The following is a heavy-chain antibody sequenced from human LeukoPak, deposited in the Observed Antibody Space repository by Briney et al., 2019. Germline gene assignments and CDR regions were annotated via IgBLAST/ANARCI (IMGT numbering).Heavy chain of an antibody. CDR1: GYTFTSYD. Sequence: ASVKVSCKASGYTFTSYDINWVRQATGQGLEWMGWMNPNSGNTGYAQKFQGRVTMTRNTSISTAYMELSSLRSEDTAVYYCARLRYSSSWYNYYYYYMGVWGKGTTVTVSS. V-gene: IGHV1-8*01. CDR2: MNPNSGNT. J-gene: IGHJ6*03. CDR3: ARLRYSSSWYNYYYYYMGV. D-gene: IGHD6-13*01.